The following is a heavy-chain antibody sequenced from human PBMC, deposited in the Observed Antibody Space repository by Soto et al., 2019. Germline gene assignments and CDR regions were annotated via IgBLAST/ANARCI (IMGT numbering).Heavy chain of an antibody. CDR1: GGSISSGDYY. CDR2: IYYSGST. Sequence: SETLSLTCTVSGGSISSGDYYWSWIRQPPGKGLEWIGYIYYSGSTYYNPSLKSRVTISVDTSKNQFSLKLSSVTAADTAVYYCARDPQIVVVPAAQDSYYYYAMDVWGQGTTVTVSS. D-gene: IGHD2-2*01. V-gene: IGHV4-30-4*01. J-gene: IGHJ6*02. CDR3: ARDPQIVVVPAAQDSYYYYAMDV.